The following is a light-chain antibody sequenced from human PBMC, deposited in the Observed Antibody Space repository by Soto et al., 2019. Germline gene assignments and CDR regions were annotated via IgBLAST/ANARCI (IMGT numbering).Light chain of an antibody. V-gene: IGKV3-15*01. J-gene: IGKJ2*01. Sequence: EIVMTQSPATLSVSPGERATLSCRASQSVSSNLAWYQQKPGQAPRLLIYGASTRATGIPAGFSGSGSGTEFTLTISSLQSEDFAVYYCQQYNNWPPTFGQGTKLEIK. CDR1: QSVSSN. CDR3: QQYNNWPPT. CDR2: GAS.